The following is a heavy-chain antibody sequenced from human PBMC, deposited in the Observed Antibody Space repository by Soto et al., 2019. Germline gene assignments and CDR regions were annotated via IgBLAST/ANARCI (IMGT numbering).Heavy chain of an antibody. J-gene: IGHJ3*02. CDR3: GSSGYPHDAFDI. CDR1: GGTFSSYT. V-gene: IGHV1-69*02. Sequence: QVQLVQSGAEVKKPGSSVKVSCKASGGTFSSYTISWVRQAPGQGLEWMGRIIPILGIANYAQKFQGRVTITADKATSTAYMELSSLRSEDTAVYYCGSSGYPHDAFDIWGQGTMVTVSS. CDR2: IIPILGIA. D-gene: IGHD3-22*01.